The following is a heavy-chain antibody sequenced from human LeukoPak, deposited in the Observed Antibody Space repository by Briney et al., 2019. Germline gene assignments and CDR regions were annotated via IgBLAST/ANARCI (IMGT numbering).Heavy chain of an antibody. Sequence: GGSLRLSCAASGFTFSTSWMSWVRQAPGKGLEWVANINQDGSEKYYVESLKGRLTISRDNAKDSLYLQMTSLRAEDTAVYYCARGPSGTYRYTFAYWGQGTLVTVSS. CDR2: INQDGSEK. CDR3: ARGPSGTYRYTFAY. CDR1: GFTFSTSW. V-gene: IGHV3-7*01. D-gene: IGHD3-16*02. J-gene: IGHJ4*02.